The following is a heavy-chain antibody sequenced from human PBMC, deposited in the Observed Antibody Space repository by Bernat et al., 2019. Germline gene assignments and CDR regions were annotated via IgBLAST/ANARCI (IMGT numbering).Heavy chain of an antibody. D-gene: IGHD2-2*01. J-gene: IGHJ6*02. CDR3: ARDQDPHSEETSSTRRWTSYYYYYGMDV. CDR2: ISSSSTI. CDR1: GFTFSSYS. V-gene: IGHV3-48*01. Sequence: EVQLVESGGGLVQPGGSLRLSCAASGFTFSSYSMNWVRQAPGKGLEWVSYISSSSTIYYAYSVKGRFTISRDNAKNSLYLQMNSLRAEDTAVYYCARDQDPHSEETSSTRRWTSYYYYYGMDVWGQGTTVTVSS.